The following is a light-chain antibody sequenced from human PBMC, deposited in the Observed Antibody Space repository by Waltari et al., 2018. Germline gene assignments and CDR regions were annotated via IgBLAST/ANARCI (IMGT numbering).Light chain of an antibody. CDR2: GAS. J-gene: IGKJ5*01. Sequence: EIVLTQSPGTMSLSPGERASLSCRASQSVTNNNLAWSQQKPGQAPRLLIYGASRRATGIPDRFSGSGSGTDFTLTISRLEPEDFAVYYCQQLGSSPITFGQGTRLEMK. CDR1: QSVTNNN. V-gene: IGKV3-20*01. CDR3: QQLGSSPIT.